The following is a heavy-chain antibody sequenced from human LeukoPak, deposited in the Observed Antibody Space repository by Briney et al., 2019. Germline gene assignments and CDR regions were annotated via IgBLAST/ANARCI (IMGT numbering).Heavy chain of an antibody. D-gene: IGHD2-2*01. V-gene: IGHV1-24*01. CDR2: FDPEDGET. CDR1: GYTLTELS. Sequence: ASVKVSCEVSGYTLTELSMHWVRQAPGKGLEWMGGFDPEDGETIYAQKFQGRVTMTEDTSTNTAYMELSSLRSEDTAVYYCATDFFYQSHYYYYMDVWGKGTTVTVSS. CDR3: ATDFFYQSHYYYYMDV. J-gene: IGHJ6*03.